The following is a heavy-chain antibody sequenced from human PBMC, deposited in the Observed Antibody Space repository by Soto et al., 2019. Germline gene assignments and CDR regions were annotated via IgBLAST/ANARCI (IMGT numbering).Heavy chain of an antibody. J-gene: IGHJ5*02. Sequence: PSETLSLTCTVSGGSINTFYWSWVRQPAGKGLEWIGSIYHSGSTYYNPSLKSRVTISVDTSKNQFSLKLSSVTAADTAVYYCARDIRNINWFDPWGQGTLVTVSS. V-gene: IGHV4-4*07. CDR3: ARDIRNINWFDP. CDR1: GGSINTFY. CDR2: IYHSGST.